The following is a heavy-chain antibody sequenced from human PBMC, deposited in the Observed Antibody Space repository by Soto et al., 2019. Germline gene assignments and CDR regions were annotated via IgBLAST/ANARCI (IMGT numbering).Heavy chain of an antibody. V-gene: IGHV4-31*03. Sequence: SETLSLTCTVSGGSISSGGYYWSWIRQQPGKGLEWIGYIYYSGSTYYNPSLKSRVTISVDTSKNQFSLKLSSVTAADTAVYYCARARITGTGNYYFDYWGQGTLVTVSS. D-gene: IGHD1-7*01. J-gene: IGHJ4*02. CDR2: IYYSGST. CDR1: GGSISSGGYY. CDR3: ARARITGTGNYYFDY.